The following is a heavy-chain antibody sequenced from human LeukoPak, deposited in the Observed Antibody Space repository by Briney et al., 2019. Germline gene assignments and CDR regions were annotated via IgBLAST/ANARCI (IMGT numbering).Heavy chain of an antibody. D-gene: IGHD3-9*01. CDR1: GYTFTSYY. V-gene: IGHV1-46*01. CDR2: INPSGGST. CDR3: AKGSDWLMVAIKFDY. Sequence: ASVKVSCKASGYTFTSYYMHWVRQAPGQGLEWMGIINPSGGSTSYAQKFQGRVTMTRDTSTSTVYMELSSLRSEDTALYYCAKGSDWLMVAIKFDYWGQGTLVTVSS. J-gene: IGHJ4*02.